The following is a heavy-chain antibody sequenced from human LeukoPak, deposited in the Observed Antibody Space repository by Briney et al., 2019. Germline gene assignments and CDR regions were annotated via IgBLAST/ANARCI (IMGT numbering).Heavy chain of an antibody. CDR1: GFTFSSYA. CDR2: ISGSGGST. Sequence: GGSLRLSCEASGFTFSSYAMSWVRQAPGKGLEWVSAISGSGGSTYYADSVKGRFTISRDNSKNTLYLQMNSLRAEDTAVYYCANDRSGWYNAFDIWGQGTMVTVSS. CDR3: ANDRSGWYNAFDI. J-gene: IGHJ3*02. D-gene: IGHD6-19*01. V-gene: IGHV3-23*01.